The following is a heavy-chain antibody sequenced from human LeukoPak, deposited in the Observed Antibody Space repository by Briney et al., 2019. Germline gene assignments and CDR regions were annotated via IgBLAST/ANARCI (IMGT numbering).Heavy chain of an antibody. CDR3: ARESSGYYYGIDP. V-gene: IGHV3-48*03. D-gene: IGHD3-22*01. J-gene: IGHJ5*02. CDR1: GFTFSSYE. Sequence: PGGSLRLSCAASGFTFSSYEMNWVRQAPGKGLEWVSYISSSGSTIYYADSVKGRFTISRDNAKNSLYLQMNSLRAEDTAVYYCARESSGYYYGIDPWGQGTLVTVSS. CDR2: ISSSGSTI.